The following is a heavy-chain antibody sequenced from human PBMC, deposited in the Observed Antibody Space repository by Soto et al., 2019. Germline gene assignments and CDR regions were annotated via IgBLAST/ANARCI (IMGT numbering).Heavy chain of an antibody. D-gene: IGHD3-10*01. CDR2: ISTYNGDT. Sequence: QVQLVQSGPELKKPGASVKVSCKASGYTFSTSGISWVRQAPGQGLEWMGWISTYNGDTNYAQKFQGRVTMTTDTSTTTAYMELRSLRYDDTAVYYCARSGSVPYYYYGLDVWGQGTTVTVSS. V-gene: IGHV1-18*01. J-gene: IGHJ6*02. CDR1: GYTFSTSG. CDR3: ARSGSVPYYYYGLDV.